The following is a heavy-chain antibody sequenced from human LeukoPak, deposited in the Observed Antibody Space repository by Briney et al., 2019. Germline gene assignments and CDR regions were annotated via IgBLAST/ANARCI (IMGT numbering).Heavy chain of an antibody. J-gene: IGHJ4*02. CDR3: ARDDYYGSGSYYPLPHY. CDR1: GYTFTSYG. D-gene: IGHD3-10*01. Sequence: ASVKVSCKASGYTFTSYGISWVRQAPGQGLEWMGWISAYNGNTNYAQKLQGRVTMTTDTSTSTAYMELRSLRSDDTAVYYCARDDYYGSGSYYPLPHYWGQGTLVTVSS. V-gene: IGHV1-18*01. CDR2: ISAYNGNT.